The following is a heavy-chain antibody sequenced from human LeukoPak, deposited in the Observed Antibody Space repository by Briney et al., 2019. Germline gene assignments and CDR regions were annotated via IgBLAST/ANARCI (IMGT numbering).Heavy chain of an antibody. J-gene: IGHJ4*02. Sequence: GGSLRLSCAASGFTFSSYWMSWVRQASGKGLEWVANTKQGGSEKQYVDSVKGRFTISRDNAKNSLYLQMNSLRAEDTAVYYCGRAHRSSGFGVDYWGQGTLVTVSS. CDR1: GFTFSSYW. V-gene: IGHV3-7*01. D-gene: IGHD6-6*01. CDR2: TKQGGSEK. CDR3: GRAHRSSGFGVDY.